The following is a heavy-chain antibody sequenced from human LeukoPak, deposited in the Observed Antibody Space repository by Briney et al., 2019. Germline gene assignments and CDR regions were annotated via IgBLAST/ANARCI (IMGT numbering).Heavy chain of an antibody. D-gene: IGHD4-17*01. CDR2: IWYDGSNK. CDR1: GFTFSSYG. V-gene: IGHV3-33*06. CDR3: AKDRDDYGDYIFDY. J-gene: IGHJ4*02. Sequence: PGGSLRLSCAASGFTFSSYGMHWVRQAPGKGLEWVAVIWYDGSNKYYADSVKGRFTISRDNSKNTLYLQMSSLRAEDTAVYYCAKDRDDYGDYIFDYWGQGTLVTVSS.